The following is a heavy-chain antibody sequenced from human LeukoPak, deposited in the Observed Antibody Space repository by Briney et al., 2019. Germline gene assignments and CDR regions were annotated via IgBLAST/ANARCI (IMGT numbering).Heavy chain of an antibody. Sequence: GGSLRLSCAASGFTASSNYMSWVRQAPGKGLEWVSVIYSGGSTYYADSVKGRFTISRDNSKDTLYLQMNSLRAEDTAVYYCARHTYSGYDYYFDYWGQGTLVTVSS. CDR1: GFTASSNY. CDR3: ARHTYSGYDYYFDY. CDR2: IYSGGST. V-gene: IGHV3-66*04. J-gene: IGHJ4*02. D-gene: IGHD5-12*01.